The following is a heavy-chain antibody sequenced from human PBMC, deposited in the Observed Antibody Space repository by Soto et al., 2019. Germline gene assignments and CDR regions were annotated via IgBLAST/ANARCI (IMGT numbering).Heavy chain of an antibody. CDR1: GFTSSSYG. D-gene: IGHD2-8*01. CDR3: ANVLRRDS. CDR2: ISYSGSNK. J-gene: IGHJ5*02. Sequence: WGSLRLSCAASGFTSSSYGMHWVRQAPGKGLEWVAVISYSGSNKYYADSVKGRFTISGDNSKNTPYLQMTSLRAEDTAVYYCANVLRRDSWGQGTLVIVSS. V-gene: IGHV3-30*18.